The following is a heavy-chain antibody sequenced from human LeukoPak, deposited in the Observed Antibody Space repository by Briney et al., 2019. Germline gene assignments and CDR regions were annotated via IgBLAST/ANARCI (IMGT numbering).Heavy chain of an antibody. Sequence: GASVKASCKASGYTFTSYGISWVRQAPGQGLEWMGWISAYNGNTNYAQKLQGRVTMTTDTSTSTAYMELRSLRSDDTAVYYCARDVLRYFDWLLPPYFDYWGQGTLVTVSS. V-gene: IGHV1-18*01. CDR2: ISAYNGNT. CDR1: GYTFTSYG. D-gene: IGHD3-9*01. CDR3: ARDVLRYFDWLLPPYFDY. J-gene: IGHJ4*02.